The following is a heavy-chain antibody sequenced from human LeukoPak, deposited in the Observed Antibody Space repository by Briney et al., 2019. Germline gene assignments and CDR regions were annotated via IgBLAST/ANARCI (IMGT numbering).Heavy chain of an antibody. Sequence: SETLSLTCTVSGGSISNYYWNWIRQPPGKGLEWIGYIYYSGTTNYNPSLKSRVSMSVDTSKNQFSLKLSSVTAADTAAYYCARGRKYTPGYRVTELGSGYSDYWGQGTLVTVSS. CDR3: ARGRKYTPGYRVTELGSGYSDY. J-gene: IGHJ4*02. D-gene: IGHD3-9*01. CDR1: GGSISNYY. CDR2: IYYSGTT. V-gene: IGHV4-59*01.